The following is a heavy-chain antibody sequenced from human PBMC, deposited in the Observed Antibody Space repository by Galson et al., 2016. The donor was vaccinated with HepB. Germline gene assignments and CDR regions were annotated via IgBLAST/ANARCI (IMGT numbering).Heavy chain of an antibody. J-gene: IGHJ4*02. Sequence: SLRLSCAASGFTFSSYNMNWVRQAPGKGLEWVSSITGSSANYIFYPDSVKGRFTISRDNAKNSLYLQMNSLRAEDTAVYYFARAIYCSSSNCQGYYFDYLGQGTLVTVPS. D-gene: IGHD2-2*01. CDR1: GFTFSSYN. V-gene: IGHV3-21*01. CDR3: ARAIYCSSSNCQGYYFDY. CDR2: ITGSSANYI.